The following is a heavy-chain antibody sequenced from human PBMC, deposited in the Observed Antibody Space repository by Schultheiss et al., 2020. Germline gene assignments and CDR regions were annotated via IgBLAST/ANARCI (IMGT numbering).Heavy chain of an antibody. V-gene: IGHV3-48*03. D-gene: IGHD3-10*01. CDR2: ISSSGSAI. CDR1: GFTFRSYE. CDR3: VTDSEELDAFDI. Sequence: GGSLRLSCAASGFTFRSYEMDWVRQAPGKGPEWVSYISSSGSAIHYADSVKGRFTISRDNAKNSLYLQMNILRGEDTAIYYCVTDSEELDAFDIWGHATRVTVSS. J-gene: IGHJ3*02.